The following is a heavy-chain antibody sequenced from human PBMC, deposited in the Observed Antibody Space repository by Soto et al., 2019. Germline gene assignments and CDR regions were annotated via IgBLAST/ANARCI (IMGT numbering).Heavy chain of an antibody. CDR2: ISSSGGST. CDR1: GFTFSSYA. J-gene: IGHJ4*02. V-gene: IGHV3-23*01. CDR3: VKYQPMTQPRPYFDY. Sequence: EVQLLESGGDLIQPGGSLRLSCAASGFTFSSYAMSWVRQAPGKGLGWVSAISSSGGSTFYADSVKGRFTISRDNSRNTLYLQMNSLRAEDTAIYYCVKYQPMTQPRPYFDYWGQGTLVTVSS. D-gene: IGHD3-22*01.